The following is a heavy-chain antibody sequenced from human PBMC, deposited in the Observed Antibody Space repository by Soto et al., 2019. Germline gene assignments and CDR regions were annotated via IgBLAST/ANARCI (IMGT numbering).Heavy chain of an antibody. Sequence: ASVKVSCKASGYTFTSYTMHWVRQAPGQRLEWMGWIKTGNGNTKYSQNFQGRVTITRDTSASTVYMELRSLRSDDTAVYYCATNSPYYYDSSGPPDAFDIWGQGTMVTVSS. CDR3: ATNSPYYYDSSGPPDAFDI. CDR2: IKTGNGNT. CDR1: GYTFTSYT. D-gene: IGHD3-22*01. V-gene: IGHV1-3*04. J-gene: IGHJ3*02.